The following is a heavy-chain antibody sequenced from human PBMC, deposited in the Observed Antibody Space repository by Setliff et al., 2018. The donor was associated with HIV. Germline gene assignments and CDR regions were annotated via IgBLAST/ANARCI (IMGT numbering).Heavy chain of an antibody. J-gene: IGHJ3*01. D-gene: IGHD3-3*01. V-gene: IGHV4-59*11. CDR1: GASISSHY. Sequence: SETLSLTCTLSGASISSHYWSWIRQAPGKGLEWVGSVDFRGNSSANPSLKSRLMISVDTSKNRLSLKLTSVTAADTAVYFCAGAGYNLWSGYDAFDVWGQGTLVTVSS. CDR3: AGAGYNLWSGYDAFDV. CDR2: VDFRGNS.